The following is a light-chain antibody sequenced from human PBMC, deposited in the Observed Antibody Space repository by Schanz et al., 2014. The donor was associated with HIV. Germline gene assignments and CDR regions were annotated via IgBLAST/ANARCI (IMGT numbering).Light chain of an antibody. CDR2: DVN. Sequence: QSALIQPASVSGSPGQSITISCTGTSSDIGAYNYVSWYQQHPGKAPKLMIYDVNIRPSGASNRFSGSKSGNTASLTISGLQAEDEADYYCSSYTTSGSLVFGGGTKLTVL. CDR3: SSYTTSGSLV. CDR1: SSDIGAYNY. J-gene: IGLJ3*02. V-gene: IGLV2-14*03.